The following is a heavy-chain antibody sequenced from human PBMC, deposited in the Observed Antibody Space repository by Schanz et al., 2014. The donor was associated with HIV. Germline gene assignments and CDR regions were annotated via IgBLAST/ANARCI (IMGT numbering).Heavy chain of an antibody. Sequence: EQLVESGGGVVQPGKSLRLSCAASGFTFRNFGMHWVRQAPGKGLEWVAVIWYDGTNIDYADSVKGRFTVSRDNSKNMLYLQMNSLRAEDTAVYYCAREYYSRNWNWFDPWGQGTLVTVSS. CDR1: GFTFRNFG. V-gene: IGHV3-33*01. J-gene: IGHJ5*02. CDR3: AREYYSRNWNWFDP. D-gene: IGHD6-13*01. CDR2: IWYDGTNI.